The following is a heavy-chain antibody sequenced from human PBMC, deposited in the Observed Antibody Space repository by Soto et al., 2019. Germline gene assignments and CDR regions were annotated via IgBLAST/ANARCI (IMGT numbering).Heavy chain of an antibody. J-gene: IGHJ4*02. CDR3: ARGLFSETHYSGGWYFFDY. D-gene: IGHD1-26*01. Sequence: QVQLRQWGAGLLKPSETLSLTCAVYGGSFSGYSWTWIRQSPGKGLEWIGQINDGGSANYNPSLKSRVTISVDTSNNEFFLELSSVTAADTAVYYCARGLFSETHYSGGWYFFDYWGQGTLVTVSS. V-gene: IGHV4-34*01. CDR1: GGSFSGYS. CDR2: INDGGSA.